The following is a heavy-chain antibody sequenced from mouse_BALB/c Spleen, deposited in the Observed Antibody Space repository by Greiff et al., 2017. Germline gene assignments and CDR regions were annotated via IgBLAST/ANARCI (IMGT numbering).Heavy chain of an antibody. CDR2: ISSGSSTI. CDR3: ARRYRYDEGYAMDY. V-gene: IGHV5-17*02. J-gene: IGHJ4*01. Sequence: EVQVVESGGGLVQPGGSRKLSCAASGFTFSSFGMHWVRQAPEKGLEWVAYISSGSSTIYYADTVKGRFTISRDNPKNTLSLQMTSLRSEDTAMYYCARRYRYDEGYAMDYWGQGTSVTVSS. D-gene: IGHD2-14*01. CDR1: GFTFSSFG.